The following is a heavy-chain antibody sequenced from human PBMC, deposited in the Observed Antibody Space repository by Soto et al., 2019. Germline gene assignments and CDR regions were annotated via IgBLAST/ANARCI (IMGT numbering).Heavy chain of an antibody. CDR2: ISGGGDTT. CDR1: GFTFNNYA. CDR3: AKGRGGSRSLTPRVDF. D-gene: IGHD3-10*01. V-gene: IGHV3-23*01. Sequence: EVQLLESGGGLVQPGGSLRLSCAASGFTFNNYAMTWVRQAPGKGLEWVSAISGGGDTTSYADSVKGRFTVSRDGSKNTLYLQIRSLIAEDTALYYCAKGRGGSRSLTPRVDFWGQGTLVTVSS. J-gene: IGHJ4*02.